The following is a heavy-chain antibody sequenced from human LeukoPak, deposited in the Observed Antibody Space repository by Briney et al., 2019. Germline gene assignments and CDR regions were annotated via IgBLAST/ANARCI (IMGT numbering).Heavy chain of an antibody. CDR2: IYYSGST. CDR1: GGSISSSSYY. D-gene: IGHD3-22*01. Sequence: PSETLSLTCTVSGGSISSSSYYWGWIRQPPGKGLEWIGSIYYSGSTCYNPSLKSRVTISVDTSKNQFPLKLSSVTAADTAVYYCARHPINTYYYDSSGWAWGQGTLVTVSS. CDR3: ARHPINTYYYDSSGWA. V-gene: IGHV4-39*01. J-gene: IGHJ5*02.